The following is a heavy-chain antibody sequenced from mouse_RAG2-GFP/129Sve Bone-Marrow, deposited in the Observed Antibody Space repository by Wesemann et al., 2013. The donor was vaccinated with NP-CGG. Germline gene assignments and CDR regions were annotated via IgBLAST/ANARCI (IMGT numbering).Heavy chain of an antibody. CDR1: GFNIKDTY. CDR2: IDPANGNT. V-gene: IGHV14-3*02. D-gene: IGHD1-2*01. J-gene: IGHJ1*01. CDR3: ATIHYYGYWYFDV. Sequence: EVQLQQSGAELVKPGASVKLSCTASGFNIKDTYMHWVKQRPEQGLEWIGRIDPANGNTKYDPKFQGKATITADTSSNTAYLQLSSLTSEDTAVYYCATIHYYGYWYFDVWGAGTTVTVSS.